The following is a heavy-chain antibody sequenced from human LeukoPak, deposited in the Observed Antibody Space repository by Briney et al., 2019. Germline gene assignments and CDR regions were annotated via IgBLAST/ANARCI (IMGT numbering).Heavy chain of an antibody. CDR2: IIPIFGTA. J-gene: IGHJ4*02. V-gene: IGHV1-69*06. CDR1: GGTFSSYA. Sequence: ASVKVSCKASGGTFSSYAISWLRQAPGQGLEWMGRIIPIFGTANYAQKFQGRVTITADKSTSTAYMELSSLRSEDTAVYYCAREGTGTDFEYWGQGTLVTVSS. D-gene: IGHD1-1*01. CDR3: AREGTGTDFEY.